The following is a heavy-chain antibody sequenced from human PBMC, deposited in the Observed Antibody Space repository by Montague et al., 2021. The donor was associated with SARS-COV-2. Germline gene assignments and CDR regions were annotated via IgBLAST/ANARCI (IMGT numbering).Heavy chain of an antibody. CDR3: AKRYCSGGSCYSGFDP. V-gene: IGHV3-23*01. D-gene: IGHD2-15*01. J-gene: IGHJ5*02. Sequence: SLRLSCAASGFTFSVYGMSWVRQAPGKGLEWASGISDSGGSTYYADSVKGRFTISRDNSKNTLYLQMNSLRAEDTAVYYCAKRYCSGGSCYSGFDPWGQGTLVTVSS. CDR1: GFTFSVYG. CDR2: ISDSGGST.